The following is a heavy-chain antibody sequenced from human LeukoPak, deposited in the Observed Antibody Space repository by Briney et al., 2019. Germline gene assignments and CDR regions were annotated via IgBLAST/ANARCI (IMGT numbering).Heavy chain of an antibody. V-gene: IGHV1-2*02. CDR1: GYTFTDYY. Sequence: ASVKVSCKASGYTFTDYYILWLRQAPGQGLEWMGWINPNSGGTNYAQKFQGRVTMTRDTSISTAYMELSRLRSDDTAVYYCARVLERHFDYWGQGTLVTVSS. D-gene: IGHD1-1*01. CDR3: ARVLERHFDY. J-gene: IGHJ4*02. CDR2: INPNSGGT.